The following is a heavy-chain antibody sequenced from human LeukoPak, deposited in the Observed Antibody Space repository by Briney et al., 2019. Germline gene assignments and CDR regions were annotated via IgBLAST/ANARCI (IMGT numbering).Heavy chain of an antibody. D-gene: IGHD3-3*01. CDR1: GFTFTSSA. CDR3: AADRKNYDFWSGYYTGIGFDP. CDR2: IVVGSGNT. V-gene: IGHV1-58*01. J-gene: IGHJ5*02. Sequence: SVKVSCKASGFTFTSSAVQWVRQARGQRLEWIGWIVVGSGNTNYAQKFQERVTITRDMSTSTAYTELSSLRSEDTAVYYCAADRKNYDFWSGYYTGIGFDPWGQGTLVTVSS.